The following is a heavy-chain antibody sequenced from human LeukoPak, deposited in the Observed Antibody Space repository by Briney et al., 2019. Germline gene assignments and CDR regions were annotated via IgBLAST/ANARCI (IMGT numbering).Heavy chain of an antibody. D-gene: IGHD6-13*01. CDR3: ASLAAAGTRYFDY. J-gene: IGHJ4*02. Sequence: ASVKVSCKASGYTFTGYYMHWVRQAPGQGLEWMGWINPNSGNTGYAQKFQGRVTMTRNTSISTAYMELSSLRSEDTAVYYCASLAAAGTRYFDYWGQGTLVTVSS. CDR1: GYTFTGYY. V-gene: IGHV1-8*02. CDR2: INPNSGNT.